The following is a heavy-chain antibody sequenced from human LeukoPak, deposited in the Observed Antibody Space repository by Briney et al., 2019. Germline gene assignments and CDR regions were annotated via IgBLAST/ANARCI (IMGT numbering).Heavy chain of an antibody. V-gene: IGHV3-23*01. D-gene: IGHD4-17*01. CDR3: AKGRGARAVTGIDY. J-gene: IGHJ4*02. CDR2: ISVSGDST. CDR1: GFTFSSYA. Sequence: GGSLRLSCATSGFTFSSYAMSWVRQAPGKGLEWVSAISVSGDSTYYADSVKGRFTISRDNSKNTLYLQMNSLRAEDTAVYYCAKGRGARAVTGIDYWGQGTLVTVSS.